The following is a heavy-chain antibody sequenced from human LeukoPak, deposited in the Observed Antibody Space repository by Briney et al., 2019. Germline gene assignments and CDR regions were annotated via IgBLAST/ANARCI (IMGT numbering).Heavy chain of an antibody. CDR3: AKKSRDGSLNY. D-gene: IGHD5-24*01. CDR1: GFTFSSYS. CDR2: ISSSSSTI. V-gene: IGHV3-48*01. Sequence: GGSLRLSCAASGFTFSSYSMNWVRQAPGKGLEWVSYISSSSSTIYYADSVKGRFTISRDNAKNSLYLQMNSLRAEDMALYYCAKKSRDGSLNYWGQGTLVTVSS. J-gene: IGHJ4*02.